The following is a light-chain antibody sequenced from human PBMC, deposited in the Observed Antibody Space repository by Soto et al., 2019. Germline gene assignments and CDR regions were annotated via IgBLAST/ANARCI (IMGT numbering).Light chain of an antibody. Sequence: EIVLTQSPGTLSLSPGERATLSCRTSQSVSSTYLAWYQQKPGQAPRLLIYGASSRATGIPDRFSGSGSGTDFTLTISSLEPEDFAVYYCQQYDSSPETFGQGTKLEI. CDR3: QQYDSSPET. CDR2: GAS. V-gene: IGKV3-20*01. CDR1: QSVSSTY. J-gene: IGKJ2*01.